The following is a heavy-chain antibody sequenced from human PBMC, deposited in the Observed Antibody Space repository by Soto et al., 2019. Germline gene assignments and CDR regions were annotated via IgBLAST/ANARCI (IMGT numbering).Heavy chain of an antibody. CDR1: GFSLSNARMG. D-gene: IGHD2-15*01. CDR2: IFSNDEK. CDR3: ARIRGLCSGGSFDDYYSYGMDV. Sequence: SGPTLVNPTETLTLTCTVSGFSLSNARMGVSWIRQPPGKALEWLAHIFSNDEKSYSTSLKSRLTISKDTSKSQVVLTMANMDPVDTATYYCARIRGLCSGGSFDDYYSYGMDVWGQGTTVTVSS. J-gene: IGHJ6*02. V-gene: IGHV2-26*01.